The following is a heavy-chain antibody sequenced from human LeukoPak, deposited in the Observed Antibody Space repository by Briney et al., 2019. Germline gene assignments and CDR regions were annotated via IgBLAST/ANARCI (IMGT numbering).Heavy chain of an antibody. Sequence: SETLSLTCTVSGGSISSYYWSWIRQPPGKGLEWIGYIYYSGSTNYKSSLKSRVTISVDTSKNQFSLKLSSVTAADTAVYYCARAGSGSYSLYYYYMDVWGKGTTVTISS. V-gene: IGHV4-59*01. D-gene: IGHD3-10*01. CDR1: GGSISSYY. J-gene: IGHJ6*03. CDR3: ARAGSGSYSLYYYYMDV. CDR2: IYYSGST.